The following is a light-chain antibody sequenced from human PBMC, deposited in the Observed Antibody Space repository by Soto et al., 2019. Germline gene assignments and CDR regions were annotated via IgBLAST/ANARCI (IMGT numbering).Light chain of an antibody. CDR3: MQALQTPIT. CDR1: QSLLHSNGNIY. CDR2: LAS. J-gene: IGKJ5*01. V-gene: IGKV2-28*01. Sequence: DIVMTRSPLSLPVTPGEPASISCRSSQSLLHSNGNIYLDWYLQQPGQSPQILLYLASNRASGVPDRYSGSGSGADFTLKISGVEAEDVGFYYCMQALQTPITFGQGTRLEIK.